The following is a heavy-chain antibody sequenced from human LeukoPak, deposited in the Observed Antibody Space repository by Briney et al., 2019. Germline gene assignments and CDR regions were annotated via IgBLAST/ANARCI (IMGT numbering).Heavy chain of an antibody. CDR2: IYYSGST. D-gene: IGHD3-22*01. Sequence: SETLSLTCTVSGGSISSSSYYWGWIRQPPGKGLEGIASIYYSGSTYYNPSLKSRVTISVDTAKNQFSLKLSSGTAADTAVYYCARWRYYDSSGYPSWYFDYWGQGTLVTVSS. CDR3: ARWRYYDSSGYPSWYFDY. J-gene: IGHJ4*02. V-gene: IGHV4-39*01. CDR1: GGSISSSSYY.